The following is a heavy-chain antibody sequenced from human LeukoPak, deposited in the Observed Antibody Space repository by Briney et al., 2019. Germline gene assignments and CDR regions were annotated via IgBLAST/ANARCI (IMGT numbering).Heavy chain of an antibody. V-gene: IGHV4-39*07. CDR3: ARGRCVVRGVPRPRCYMDV. Sequence: SETLSLTCTVSRGSISSSIYYWGWIRQPPGKGLEWIGTIYYSGSTYYNPSLKSRVTISVDTSKNQFSLKLSSVTAADTAVYYCARGRCVVRGVPRPRCYMDVWGKGTTVTVSS. CDR1: RGSISSSIYY. CDR2: IYYSGST. J-gene: IGHJ6*03. D-gene: IGHD3-10*01.